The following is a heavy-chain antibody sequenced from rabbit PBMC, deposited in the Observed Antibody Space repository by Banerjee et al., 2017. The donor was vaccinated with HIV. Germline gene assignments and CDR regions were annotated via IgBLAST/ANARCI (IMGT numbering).Heavy chain of an antibody. Sequence: QEQLVESGGGLVKPEGSLKLSCTASGFSFSNKAVMCWVRQAPGKGLEWIACINAITGKAVYASWAKGRYTFSKTSSTTVTLEMTSLTAADTATYFCARDLPGVIGWNFGWWGQGTPSPS. CDR1: GFSFSNKAV. CDR2: INAITGKA. J-gene: IGHJ6*01. V-gene: IGHV1S45*01. CDR3: ARDLPGVIGWNFGW. D-gene: IGHD4-1*01.